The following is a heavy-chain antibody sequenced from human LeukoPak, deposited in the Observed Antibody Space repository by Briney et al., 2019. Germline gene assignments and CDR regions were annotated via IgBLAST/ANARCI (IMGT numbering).Heavy chain of an antibody. J-gene: IGHJ5*02. D-gene: IGHD3-3*01. CDR3: AGWPYYDFWSGYYLAFDP. Sequence: GGSLRLSCAASGFTFSSYWMSWVRQAPGKGLEWVANIKQDGSEKYYVDSVKGRFTIPRDNAKNSLYLQMNSLRAEDTAVYYCAGWPYYDFWSGYYLAFDPWGQGTLVTVSS. V-gene: IGHV3-7*03. CDR2: IKQDGSEK. CDR1: GFTFSSYW.